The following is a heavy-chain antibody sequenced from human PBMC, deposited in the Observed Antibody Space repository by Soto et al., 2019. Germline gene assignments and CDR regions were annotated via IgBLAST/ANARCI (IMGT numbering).Heavy chain of an antibody. CDR1: GYTITSYD. D-gene: IGHD4-17*01. V-gene: IGHV1-8*01. CDR2: MNPNSGNT. Sequence: ASVKVSCKASGYTITSYDINWVRQATGQGLEWMGWMNPNSGNTGYAQKFQGRVTMTRNTSISTAYMELSSLRSEDTAVYYCARTPRSHYGDYGPLFYYYYMDVWGKGTTVTVSS. J-gene: IGHJ6*03. CDR3: ARTPRSHYGDYGPLFYYYYMDV.